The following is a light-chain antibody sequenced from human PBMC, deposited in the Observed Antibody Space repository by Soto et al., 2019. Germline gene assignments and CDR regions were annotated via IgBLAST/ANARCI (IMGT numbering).Light chain of an antibody. CDR3: QQYNNWPRAT. J-gene: IGKJ1*01. CDR1: QSINSN. CDR2: RAS. V-gene: IGKV3-15*01. Sequence: IVMTQSPATLSVSLGERATLSCRASQSINSNLAWYQQKPGQAPRLLMFRASIRAAGFPARFSGSGSGTEFNITISSLQSDDSAVYYCQQYNNWPRATFGQGTKVDIK.